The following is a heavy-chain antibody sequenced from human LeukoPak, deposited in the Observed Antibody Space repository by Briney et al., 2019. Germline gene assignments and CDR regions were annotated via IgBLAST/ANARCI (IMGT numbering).Heavy chain of an antibody. D-gene: IGHD5-12*01. CDR3: ARLKLRRGYDAFVM. CDR2: MNPNSGNT. Sequence: ASVKVSCNASGYTFTSYDINWVRQATGQGLEWMGWMNPNSGNTGYAQKFQGRVTMTRNTSISTAYMELSNLRSEDTAVYYCARLKLRRGYDAFVMWGQGTMVTVSS. CDR1: GYTFTSYD. V-gene: IGHV1-8*01. J-gene: IGHJ3*02.